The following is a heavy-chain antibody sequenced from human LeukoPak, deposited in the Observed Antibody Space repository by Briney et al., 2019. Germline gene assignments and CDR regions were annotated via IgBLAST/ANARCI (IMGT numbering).Heavy chain of an antibody. D-gene: IGHD3-10*01. CDR3: AREGSYYGSGSYSEFDY. Sequence: GGSLRLSCAASGFTFSSHEMNWVRQAPGKGLEWVSYISSSGSTIYYADSVKGRFTISRDNAKNSLYLQMNSLRAEDTAVYYCAREGSYYGSGSYSEFDYWGQGTLVTVSS. V-gene: IGHV3-48*03. J-gene: IGHJ4*02. CDR1: GFTFSSHE. CDR2: ISSSGSTI.